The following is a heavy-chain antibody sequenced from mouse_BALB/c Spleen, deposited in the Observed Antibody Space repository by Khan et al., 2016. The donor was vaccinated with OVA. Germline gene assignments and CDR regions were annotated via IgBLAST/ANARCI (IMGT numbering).Heavy chain of an antibody. V-gene: IGHV2-3*01. D-gene: IGHD2-2*01. Sequence: QVQLKESGPGLVAPSQSLSITCTVSGSASTNYGVRWARQTPGKGLEWLGVIWSDGNTNYHSSLKSRLTITRDNSKSQVLLKLNSLQTDDTATYYCAIIFYGYDWVAYWGQGTLVTVSA. CDR2: IWSDGNT. CDR1: GSASTNYG. J-gene: IGHJ3*01. CDR3: AIIFYGYDWVAY.